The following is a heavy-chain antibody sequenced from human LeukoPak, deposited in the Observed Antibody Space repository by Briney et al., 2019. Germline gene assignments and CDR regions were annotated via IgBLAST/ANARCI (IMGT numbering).Heavy chain of an antibody. J-gene: IGHJ5*02. CDR3: ARVSTTVTTGGEFDP. V-gene: IGHV1-8*02. D-gene: IGHD4-17*01. CDR1: GYTFTSYD. CDR2: MNPNSGNT. Sequence: ASVKVSCKASGYTFTSYDINWVRQATGQGLEWMGWMNPNSGNTGYAQKFQGRVTMTRDMSTSTVYMELSSLRSEDTAVYYCARVSTTVTTGGEFDPWGQGTLVTVSS.